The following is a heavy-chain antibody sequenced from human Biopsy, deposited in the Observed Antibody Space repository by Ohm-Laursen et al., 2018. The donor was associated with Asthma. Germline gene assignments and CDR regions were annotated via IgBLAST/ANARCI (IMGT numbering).Heavy chain of an antibody. J-gene: IGHJ3*02. D-gene: IGHD3-22*01. CDR3: ARQSGQEYGDSIPFDT. CDR2: VSSDGHNK. Sequence: SLRLSCSASGFAFSQCGMHWVRQGPGKGLEWVALVSSDGHNKYYEDSVKGRFTISRDNSRNRLYLQINSLTVEDSAVYFCARQSGQEYGDSIPFDTWGQGTKVAVSS. V-gene: IGHV3-30*03. CDR1: GFAFSQCG.